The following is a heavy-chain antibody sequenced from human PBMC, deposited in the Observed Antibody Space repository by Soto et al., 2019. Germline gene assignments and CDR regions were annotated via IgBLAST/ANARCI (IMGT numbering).Heavy chain of an antibody. CDR1: GYTFTSYD. V-gene: IGHV1-3*05. J-gene: IGHJ6*02. CDR2: INAGNGNT. CDR3: ARDPSYYGMDV. Sequence: QVQLVQSGAEEKKPGASVKVSCKASGYTFTSYDMHWVRQAPGQRLEWMGWINAGNGNTKYSQKFQGRVTITRDTSASTAYMELSSLRSEDTAVYYCARDPSYYGMDVWGQGTTVTVSS.